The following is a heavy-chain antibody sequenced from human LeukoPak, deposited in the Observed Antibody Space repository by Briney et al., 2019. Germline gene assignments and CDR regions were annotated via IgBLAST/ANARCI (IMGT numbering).Heavy chain of an antibody. CDR2: IYETGST. J-gene: IGHJ4*02. CDR1: GGSLSSSSYY. V-gene: IGHV4-39*07. CDR3: ARGQIVATTVEFDY. Sequence: SETLSLTCSVSGGSLSSSSYYWGWIRQPPGRGLEWIGNIYETGSTNYNPSLKSRVTISVDTSKNQFSLKLSSVTAADTAVYYCARGQIVATTVEFDYWGQGTLVTVSS. D-gene: IGHD5-12*01.